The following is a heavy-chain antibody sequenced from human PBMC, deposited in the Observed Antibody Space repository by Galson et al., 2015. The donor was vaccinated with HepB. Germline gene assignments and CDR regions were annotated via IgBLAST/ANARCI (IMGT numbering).Heavy chain of an antibody. CDR1: GFTFGAYE. CDR3: VRDDALCSLYFDS. J-gene: IGHJ4*02. V-gene: IGHV3-48*03. CDR2: ISSNGYMI. D-gene: IGHD3-10*02. Sequence: SLRLSCAASGFTFGAYEMNWVRQAPGKGLEWISYISSNGYMIYYAESVKGRFTVSRDNARDSLYLQMNSLRVEDTAVYYCVRDDALCSLYFDSWGQGILVTVSS.